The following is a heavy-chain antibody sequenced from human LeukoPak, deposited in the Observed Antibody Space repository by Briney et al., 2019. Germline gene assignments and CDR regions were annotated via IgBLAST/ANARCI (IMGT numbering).Heavy chain of an antibody. CDR2: INTDGSRT. J-gene: IGHJ5*02. CDR3: ARVALGSYNWFDP. Sequence: GGSLRLSCAASGFTFSRYWMHWVRHAPGKGLVWVSRINTDGSRTTYADSVKGRFTISRDNAKNTVYLQMNSLRAEDTAVYYCARVALGSYNWFDPWGQGTLVTVSS. D-gene: IGHD3-10*01. V-gene: IGHV3-74*01. CDR1: GFTFSRYW.